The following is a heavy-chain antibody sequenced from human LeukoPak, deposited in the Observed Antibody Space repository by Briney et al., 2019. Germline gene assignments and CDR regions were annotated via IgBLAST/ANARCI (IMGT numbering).Heavy chain of an antibody. CDR3: ARRGYSSGWYQTFLEGDNWFDP. CDR1: GFTFSSYW. Sequence: PGGSLRLSCAASGFTFSSYWMSWVRQAPGKGLEWVANIKQDGSEKYYVDSVKGRFTISRDNAKNSLYLQMNSLRAEDTAVYYRARRGYSSGWYQTFLEGDNWFDPWGQGTLVTVSS. V-gene: IGHV3-7*01. CDR2: IKQDGSEK. D-gene: IGHD6-19*01. J-gene: IGHJ5*02.